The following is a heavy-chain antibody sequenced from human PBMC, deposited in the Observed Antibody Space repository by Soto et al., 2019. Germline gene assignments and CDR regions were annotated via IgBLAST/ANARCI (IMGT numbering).Heavy chain of an antibody. Sequence: PGGSLRLSCAASGFTVSSSYMGWVRQAPGKGLEWVSSIYSGGNTYYADSVRGIFTISTDNSKDTLFLQMNSLRFDDTAMYYCARHVGFYWYFDLWGRGTLVTVS. CDR2: IYSGGNT. J-gene: IGHJ2*01. D-gene: IGHD1-26*01. V-gene: IGHV3-66*04. CDR1: GFTVSSSY. CDR3: ARHVGFYWYFDL.